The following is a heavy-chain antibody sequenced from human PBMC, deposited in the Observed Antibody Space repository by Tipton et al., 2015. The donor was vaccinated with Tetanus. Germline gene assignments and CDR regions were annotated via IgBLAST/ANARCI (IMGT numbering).Heavy chain of an antibody. D-gene: IGHD4-23*01. CDR1: GDPISSGLYF. V-gene: IGHV4-39*02. J-gene: IGHJ4*02. Sequence: TLSLTCTVFGDPISSGLYFWAWIRQSPGKGLEWIGSVSRSGGTYYNPSLRSRVSISVETSKNQFTLQLSSVTAADTAVYYCARGSNSIDFWGQGTLVTVSS. CDR2: VSRSGGT. CDR3: ARGSNSIDF.